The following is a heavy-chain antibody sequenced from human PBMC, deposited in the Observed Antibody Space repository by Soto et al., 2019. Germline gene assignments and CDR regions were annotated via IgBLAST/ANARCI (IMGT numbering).Heavy chain of an antibody. D-gene: IGHD3-10*01. CDR1: GYSLTSYW. V-gene: IGHV5-51*01. J-gene: IGHJ3*02. CDR2: IYPCDSDT. CDR3: ASRDMAGAFDI. Sequence: PXETLKISFKGSGYSLTSYWIGWVRQMPGKGLEWMGIIYPCDSDTRYSPSFQGQVTISADKSISTAYLQWSSLKASDTAMYYCASRDMAGAFDIWGQGTMVTVSS.